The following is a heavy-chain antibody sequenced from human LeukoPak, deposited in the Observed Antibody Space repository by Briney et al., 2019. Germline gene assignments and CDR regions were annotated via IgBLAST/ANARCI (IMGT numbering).Heavy chain of an antibody. D-gene: IGHD6-13*01. J-gene: IGHJ4*02. Sequence: PGGSLRLSCAASGFTFDDYAMHWVRQAPGKGLEWASGISWNSGSIGYADSVKGRFTISRDNAKNSLYLQMNSLRAEDMALYYCAKDSSSWYYFDYWGPGTLVTVSS. CDR1: GFTFDDYA. V-gene: IGHV3-9*03. CDR3: AKDSSSWYYFDY. CDR2: ISWNSGSI.